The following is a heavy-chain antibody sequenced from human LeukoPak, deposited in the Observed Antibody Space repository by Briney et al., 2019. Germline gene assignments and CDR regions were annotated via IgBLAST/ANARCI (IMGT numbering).Heavy chain of an antibody. Sequence: GGSLRLSCAASGFTFSSYAMSWVRQAPGKGLEWVSAITGSGGNTYYADSVKGRFTISRDNSKSTVFLQMNSLRAEDTAVYYCAKWGDYDVLTGYYVSDYWGQGTLVTVSS. CDR2: ITGSGGNT. CDR3: AKWGDYDVLTGYYVSDY. J-gene: IGHJ4*02. CDR1: GFTFSSYA. D-gene: IGHD3-9*01. V-gene: IGHV3-23*01.